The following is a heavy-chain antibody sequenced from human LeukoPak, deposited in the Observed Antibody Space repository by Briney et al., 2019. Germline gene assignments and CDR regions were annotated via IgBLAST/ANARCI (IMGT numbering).Heavy chain of an antibody. CDR1: GLTFSDFW. D-gene: IGHD5-18*01. Sequence: GGSLRLSCAASGLTFSDFWMHWVRQPPGKELVWVALVKGDGRTTIYADSVKGRFTISRDNAKNTLYLQMNSLRADDSGVYYCATGHSYGYDYWGQGVLVTVSS. V-gene: IGHV3-74*01. CDR2: VKGDGRTT. CDR3: ATGHSYGYDY. J-gene: IGHJ4*02.